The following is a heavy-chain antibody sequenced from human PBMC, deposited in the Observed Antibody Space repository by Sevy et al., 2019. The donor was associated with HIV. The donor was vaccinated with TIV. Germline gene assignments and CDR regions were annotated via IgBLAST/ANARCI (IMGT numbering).Heavy chain of an antibody. V-gene: IGHV3-21*01. CDR3: ARDLFSGGNAVYGY. CDR2: INAISSNI. D-gene: IGHD2-15*01. CDR1: GFTFSSYA. Sequence: GGSLRLSCAASGFTFSSYAMNWVRQAPGKGLEWVSSINAISSNIYYADSVKGQFTISRDNAENSLYLQMNSVRAEDTAVYYCARDLFSGGNAVYGYWGQGTLVTVS. J-gene: IGHJ4*02.